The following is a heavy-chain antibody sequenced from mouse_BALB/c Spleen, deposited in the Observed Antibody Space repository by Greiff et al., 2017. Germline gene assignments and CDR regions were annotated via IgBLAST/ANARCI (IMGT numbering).Heavy chain of an antibody. CDR2: INPSTGYT. D-gene: IGHD1-2*01. Sequence: QVHVKQSGAELAKPGASVKMSCKASGYTFTSYWMHWVKQRPGQGLEWIGYINPSTGYTEYNQKFKDKATLTADKSSSTAYMQLSSLTSEDSAVYYCARRLRHAMDYWGQGTSVTVSS. J-gene: IGHJ4*01. CDR1: GYTFTSYW. CDR3: ARRLRHAMDY. V-gene: IGHV1-7*01.